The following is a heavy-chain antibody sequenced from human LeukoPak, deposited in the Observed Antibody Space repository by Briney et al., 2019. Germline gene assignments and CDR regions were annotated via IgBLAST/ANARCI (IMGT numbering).Heavy chain of an antibody. CDR3: ARHPIYYYDSSGYVDAFDI. Sequence: SETLSLTCTVSGGSISSGGYYWSWIRQHPGKGLEWIGYIYTSGSTNYNPSLKSRVTISVDTSKNQFSLKLSSVTAADTAVYYCARHPIYYYDSSGYVDAFDIWGQGTMVTVSS. V-gene: IGHV4-61*08. CDR2: IYTSGST. CDR1: GGSISSGGYY. J-gene: IGHJ3*02. D-gene: IGHD3-22*01.